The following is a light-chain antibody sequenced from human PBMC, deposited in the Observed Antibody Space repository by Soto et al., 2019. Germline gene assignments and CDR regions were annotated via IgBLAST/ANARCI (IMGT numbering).Light chain of an antibody. V-gene: IGLV2-14*01. CDR1: SSDVGGYNY. J-gene: IGLJ2*01. CDR2: DVS. Sequence: QSALTQPASVSGSPGQSITISCTGTSSDVGGYNYVSWYQQHPGKAPKLMIYDVSNRPSGVSNRFSGSKSGNTASLTISGLQAEDEADYYCSSYTSSNTPLYVVFGGGTKLTVL. CDR3: SSYTSSNTPLYVV.